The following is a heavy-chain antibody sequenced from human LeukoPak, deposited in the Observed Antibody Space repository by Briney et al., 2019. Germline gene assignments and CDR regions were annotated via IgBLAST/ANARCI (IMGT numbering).Heavy chain of an antibody. CDR2: IIPILGIA. CDR3: ARDGQIYYDEDAFDI. D-gene: IGHD3-22*01. J-gene: IGHJ3*02. Sequence: SVKVSCKASGGTFSSYAISWVRQAPGQGLEWMGRIIPILGIANYAQKFQGRVTITAVKSTSTAYMELSSLRSEDTAVYYCARDGQIYYDEDAFDIWGQGTMVTVSS. V-gene: IGHV1-69*04. CDR1: GGTFSSYA.